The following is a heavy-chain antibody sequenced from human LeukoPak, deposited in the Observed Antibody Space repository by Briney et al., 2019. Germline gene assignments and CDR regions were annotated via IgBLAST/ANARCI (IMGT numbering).Heavy chain of an antibody. D-gene: IGHD3-22*01. CDR3: ARGRYYDSSGYPNWFDP. CDR2: IIPIFGTA. CDR1: GGTFSSYA. J-gene: IGHJ5*02. V-gene: IGHV1-69*01. Sequence: GSSVKVSCKASGGTFSSYAISWVRQAPGQGLEWMGGIIPIFGTANYAQKFQGRVTITADESTSTAYMELSSLRSEDTAVYYCARGRYYDSSGYPNWFDPWGQGTLVTVSS.